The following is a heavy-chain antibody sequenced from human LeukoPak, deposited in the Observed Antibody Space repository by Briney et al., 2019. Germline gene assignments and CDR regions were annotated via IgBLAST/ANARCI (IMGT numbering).Heavy chain of an antibody. CDR3: ARDVLWSTHPNNWFDP. V-gene: IGHV1-46*01. CDR1: GYTFTSYY. D-gene: IGHD5-18*01. CDR2: INPSGGST. J-gene: IGHJ5*02. Sequence: EASVKVSCKASGYTFTSYYMHWVRQAPGQGLEWMGIINPSGGSTSYAQKFQGRVTMTRDMSTSTVYMELSSLRSEDTAVYYCARDVLWSTHPNNWFDPWGQGTLVTVSS.